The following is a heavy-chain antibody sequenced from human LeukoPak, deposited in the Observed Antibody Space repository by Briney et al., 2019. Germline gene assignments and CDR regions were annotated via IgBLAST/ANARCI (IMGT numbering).Heavy chain of an antibody. Sequence: ASVKVSCKTSGYTFTGYYMHWVRQAPGQGLEWMRWINPNSGGTNYAQKFQGRVTMTRDTSISTAYMELSRLRSDDTAVYYCARSISTSPPGMDVWGQGTTVTVSS. CDR3: ARSISTSPPGMDV. J-gene: IGHJ6*02. D-gene: IGHD2-2*01. CDR2: INPNSGGT. CDR1: GYTFTGYY. V-gene: IGHV1-2*02.